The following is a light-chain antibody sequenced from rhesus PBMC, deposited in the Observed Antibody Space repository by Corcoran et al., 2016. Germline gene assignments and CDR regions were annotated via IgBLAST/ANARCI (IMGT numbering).Light chain of an antibody. CDR1: QGISTY. Sequence: DIQMTQSPSSLSASVGDRVTITCRASQGISTYLNWYQQKLGKVPKRLFYAASSLESGVPSRFSGSGSGTEFTLTINSLQPEDFATYYCLHYNSKPYSFGQGTKVEIK. V-gene: IGKV1-43*03. CDR2: AAS. CDR3: LHYNSKPYS. J-gene: IGKJ2*01.